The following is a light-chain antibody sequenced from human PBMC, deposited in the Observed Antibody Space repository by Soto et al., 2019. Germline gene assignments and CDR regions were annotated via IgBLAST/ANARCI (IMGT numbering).Light chain of an antibody. CDR1: QSISNR. J-gene: IGKJ1*01. V-gene: IGKV3-15*01. Sequence: EIVMTQSPATLSVSPGERATLSCRASQSISNRLAWYQQKPGQAPRLLIYGASTRATGIPARFSGSGSGTEFTLTISSLQSEDFAVYYCQQYNNWPGWTFGQGTKVEIK. CDR3: QQYNNWPGWT. CDR2: GAS.